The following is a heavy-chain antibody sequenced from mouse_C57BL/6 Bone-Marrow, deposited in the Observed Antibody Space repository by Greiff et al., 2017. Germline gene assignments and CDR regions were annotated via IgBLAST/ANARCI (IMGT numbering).Heavy chain of an antibody. D-gene: IGHD1-1*02. CDR1: GYTFTSYW. Sequence: EVQLQQSGTVLARPGASVTMSCKTSGYTFTSYWMHWVKQRPGQGLVWIGAIYPGNSDTSYNQKFKGKANLTAGTSASTAYVELSSLTTEDSAVXDCTRGWEAYWGQGTLVTVSA. J-gene: IGHJ3*01. CDR2: IYPGNSDT. V-gene: IGHV1-5*01. CDR3: TRGWEAY.